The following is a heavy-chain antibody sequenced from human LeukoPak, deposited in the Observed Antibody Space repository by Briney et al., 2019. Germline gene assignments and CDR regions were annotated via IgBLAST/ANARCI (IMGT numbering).Heavy chain of an antibody. CDR1: GYTFTSYY. CDR3: AREGTYDSSGYYIDY. J-gene: IGHJ4*02. V-gene: IGHV1-46*01. CDR2: INPSGGST. D-gene: IGHD3-22*01. Sequence: ASVKVSCKASGYTFTSYYMLWVRQAPGQRLELMGIINPSGGSTKYAQRFQGKFTMTMDTSTSTVNMEVSSLTSEDTAVYYCAREGTYDSSGYYIDYWGQGTLVAGSS.